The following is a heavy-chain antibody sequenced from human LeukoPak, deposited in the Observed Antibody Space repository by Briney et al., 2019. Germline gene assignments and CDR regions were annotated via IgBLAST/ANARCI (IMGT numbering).Heavy chain of an antibody. J-gene: IGHJ2*01. CDR2: IDPTESYA. Sequence: GESLKISCQGSGYTFTSYWITWVRQVPGKGLEGVGWIDPTESYAYYCPSFQGHVTISADKSMSTAYVQWSSLKASDSAMYYCARGATVTGDWYFDLWGRGTMVTVSA. CDR1: GYTFTSYW. V-gene: IGHV5-10-1*01. CDR3: ARGATVTGDWYFDL. D-gene: IGHD4-17*01.